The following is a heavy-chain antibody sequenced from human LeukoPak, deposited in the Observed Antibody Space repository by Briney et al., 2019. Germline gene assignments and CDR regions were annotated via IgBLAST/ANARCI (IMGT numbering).Heavy chain of an antibody. J-gene: IGHJ6*02. V-gene: IGHV3-21*01. CDR2: ISSKSEHI. Sequence: GGSLRLSCAAPGFTFNVFSMNWIRQAPGKGLEWVSSISSKSEHILYSDSVKDRFTISRDNAKNSLYLQMNSLRVEDTAVYYCTRFESDFAYYYGMDVWGQGTTVTVSS. CDR3: TRFESDFAYYYGMDV. CDR1: GFTFNVFS. D-gene: IGHD2-21*01.